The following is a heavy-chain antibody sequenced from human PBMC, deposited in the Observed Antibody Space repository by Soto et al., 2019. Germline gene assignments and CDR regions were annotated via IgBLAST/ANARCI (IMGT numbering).Heavy chain of an antibody. D-gene: IGHD1-7*01. Sequence: GGSLRLSCAASGFTFSSYSMNWVRQAPGKGLEWVSYISSSSTIYSAASVKGRFTISRDNAKNSLFLQMNSLRDEDTAVYYCARGNWNYPYSGMDVWGQGTTVTVSS. CDR2: ISSSSTI. J-gene: IGHJ6*02. V-gene: IGHV3-48*02. CDR3: ARGNWNYPYSGMDV. CDR1: GFTFSSYS.